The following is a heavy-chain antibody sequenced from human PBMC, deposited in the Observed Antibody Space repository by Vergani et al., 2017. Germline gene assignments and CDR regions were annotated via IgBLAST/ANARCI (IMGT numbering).Heavy chain of an antibody. Sequence: QVQLQQWGAGLLKPSETLSLTCAVYGGSFSGYYWSWIRQPPGKGLEWIGEINHSGSTNYNPSLKSRVTISVDTSKNQFSLKLSSVTAADTAVYYCARGILHYYDSSGYYQRYYYYGMDVWGQGTTVTVSS. V-gene: IGHV4-34*01. D-gene: IGHD3-22*01. CDR1: GGSFSGYY. CDR3: ARGILHYYDSSGYYQRYYYYGMDV. CDR2: INHSGST. J-gene: IGHJ6*02.